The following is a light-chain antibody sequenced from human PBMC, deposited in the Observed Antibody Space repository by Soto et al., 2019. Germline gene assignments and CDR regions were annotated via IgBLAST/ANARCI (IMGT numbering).Light chain of an antibody. CDR1: QSALFSASNKNY. CDR3: QQYNNWPWT. V-gene: IGKV4-1*01. CDR2: WAS. Sequence: DVVLTQSPDSLAMSLGETATITCRTSQSALFSASNKNYIAWYQRRPGQPLRLLFYWASTRASGVPERFSGSGSGTDFTLTISSLQPDDAAIYYCQQYNNWPWTFGQGTKVEVK. J-gene: IGKJ1*01.